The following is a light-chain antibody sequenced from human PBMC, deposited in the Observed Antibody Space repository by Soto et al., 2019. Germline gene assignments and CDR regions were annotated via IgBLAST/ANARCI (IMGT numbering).Light chain of an antibody. J-gene: IGKJ1*01. CDR3: QQYYTTPWT. Sequence: DIVMTQSPDSLAVSLGERATINCKSSQSILYSSNNKNYLAWYQQKPGQPPRLLIYWASTRESGVPDRFSGSGSGTDFTLTISSPQAEDVAVYYCQQYYTTPWTFGQGTKGDIK. CDR2: WAS. CDR1: QSILYSSNNKNY. V-gene: IGKV4-1*01.